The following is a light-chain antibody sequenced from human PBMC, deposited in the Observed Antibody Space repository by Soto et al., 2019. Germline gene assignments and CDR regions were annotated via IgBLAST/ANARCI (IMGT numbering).Light chain of an antibody. Sequence: QYAVTEPPSASGSPGQSVTISCTGTSSDVGDYNYVSWYQQPPGKAPNLLIYDVSKRPSGVPDRFSGSKSGNTASLTVSGLQAEDEGDYYCSSYAGSNYPYVFGTGTKVTVL. CDR3: SSYAGSNYPYV. CDR1: SSDVGDYNY. CDR2: DVS. J-gene: IGLJ1*01. V-gene: IGLV2-8*01.